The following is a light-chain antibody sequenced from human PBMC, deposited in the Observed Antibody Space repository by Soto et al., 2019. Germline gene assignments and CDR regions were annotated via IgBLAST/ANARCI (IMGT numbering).Light chain of an antibody. CDR2: GAS. CDR1: QSASSNY. CDR3: QQYGTSFWT. Sequence: EIVLTQPPGTLSLSPGEIATLSCRTSQSASSNYLAWYQQKRGQAPRLLIYGASTRATGIPERFSGSGSGTDFTLAISRLEPEDFAVYYCQQYGTSFWTFGKVTKVEIK. J-gene: IGKJ1*01. V-gene: IGKV3-20*01.